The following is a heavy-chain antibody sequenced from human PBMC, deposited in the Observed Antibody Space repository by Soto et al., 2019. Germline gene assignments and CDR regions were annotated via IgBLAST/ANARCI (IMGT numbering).Heavy chain of an antibody. CDR2: VYHTGTT. CDR3: ARRLFGSGWTLDS. V-gene: IGHV4-59*01. CDR1: GASITTYY. D-gene: IGHD6-19*01. Sequence: SETLSLTCDVSGASITTYYWSWIRQAPGKGLEWIGNVYHTGTTDYNSSLKSRVTISVDTSKNQFSLNMNSVTAADTAVYYCARRLFGSGWTLDSWGQGAMITV. J-gene: IGHJ4*02.